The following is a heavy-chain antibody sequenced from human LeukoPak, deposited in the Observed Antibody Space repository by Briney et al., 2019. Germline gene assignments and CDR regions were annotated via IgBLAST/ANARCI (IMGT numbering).Heavy chain of an antibody. V-gene: IGHV3-74*01. CDR3: ASRVG. J-gene: IGHJ4*02. CDR2: IKSDGSST. CDR1: GFSFSGHW. D-gene: IGHD1-26*01. Sequence: GGSLRLSCTASGFSFSGHWMHWVRQAPGKGLVWVSCIKSDGSSTSYADSVKGRFTISRDNAKNTLYLQMNSLRAEDTAVYYCASRVGWGQGTLVTVSS.